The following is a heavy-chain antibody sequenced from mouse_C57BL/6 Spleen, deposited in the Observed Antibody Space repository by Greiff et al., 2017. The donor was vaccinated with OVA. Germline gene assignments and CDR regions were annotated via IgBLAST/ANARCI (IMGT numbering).Heavy chain of an antibody. CDR1: GFTFSDYG. V-gene: IGHV5-17*01. D-gene: IGHD2-5*01. CDR2: ISSGSSTM. J-gene: IGHJ3*01. Sequence: EVNLVESGGGLVKPGGSLKLSCAASGFTFSDYGMNWVRQAPEKGLEWVAYISSGSSTMYYADKVKGRFTISRDNAKNTLFLQMTSLRSEDTAMYYCARKSKEAWFAYWGQGTLVTVSA. CDR3: ARKSKEAWFAY.